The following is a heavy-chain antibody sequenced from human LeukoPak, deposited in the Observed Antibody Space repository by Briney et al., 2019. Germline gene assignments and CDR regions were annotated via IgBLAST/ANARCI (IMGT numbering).Heavy chain of an antibody. D-gene: IGHD3-22*01. V-gene: IGHV4-39*01. CDR2: IYYSGST. CDR1: GGSISSSSYY. J-gene: IGHJ5*02. CDR3: ARGTYDSSGYYYGNWFDP. Sequence: SETLSLTCTVSGGSISSSSYYWGWIRQPPGKGLEWIGSIYYSGSTYYNPSLKSRVTISVDTSKNQFSLKLSSVTAADTAVYYCARGTYDSSGYYYGNWFDPWGQGTLVTVSS.